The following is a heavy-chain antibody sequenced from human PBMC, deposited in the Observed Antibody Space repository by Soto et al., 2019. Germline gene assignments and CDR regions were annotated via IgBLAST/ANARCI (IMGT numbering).Heavy chain of an antibody. Sequence: SGESLKISCKGSGYSFTSYWIGWVRQMPGKGLEWMGIIYPGDSDTRYSPSFQGQVTISADKSISTAYLQWSSLKASDTAMYYCARLRYCSGGSCREYFQHWGQGTLVTVSS. CDR2: IYPGDSDT. J-gene: IGHJ1*01. CDR3: ARLRYCSGGSCREYFQH. D-gene: IGHD2-15*01. V-gene: IGHV5-51*01. CDR1: GYSFTSYW.